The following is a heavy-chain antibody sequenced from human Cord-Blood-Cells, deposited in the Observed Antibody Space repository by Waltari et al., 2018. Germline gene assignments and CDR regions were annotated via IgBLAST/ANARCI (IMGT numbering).Heavy chain of an antibody. J-gene: IGHJ5*02. CDR1: GGSISSYY. CDR2: IYYSGST. Sequence: QVQLQESGPGLVKPSETLSLTCTVSGGSISSYYWSWIRQPPGKGLEWIGYIYYSGSTNYNPSLKSRVTISVDTSKNQFSLKLSSVTTADTAVYYCARGRSFIDWFDPWGQGTLVTVSS. V-gene: IGHV4-59*01. D-gene: IGHD3-16*02. CDR3: ARGRSFIDWFDP.